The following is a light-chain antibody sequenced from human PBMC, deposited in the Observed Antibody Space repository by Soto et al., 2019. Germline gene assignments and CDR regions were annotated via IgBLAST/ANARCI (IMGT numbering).Light chain of an antibody. J-gene: IGLJ3*02. CDR2: EGS. CDR1: SGDIGSYNL. V-gene: IGLV2-23*01. Sequence: QYALTQPASVSGSPGQSITISCTGTSGDIGSYNLVSWYQQHPGKAPKLMIYEGSKRPSGVSNRFSGSKSGNTASLTISGLQAEDEADYYCCSYAGSSTLVFGGGTKLTVL. CDR3: CSYAGSSTLV.